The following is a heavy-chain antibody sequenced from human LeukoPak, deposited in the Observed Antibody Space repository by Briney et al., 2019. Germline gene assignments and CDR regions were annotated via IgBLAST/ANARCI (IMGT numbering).Heavy chain of an antibody. J-gene: IGHJ6*02. CDR2: ISGSGGST. V-gene: IGHV3-23*01. CDR3: AKDQGYGSGSYYNVSYYYYGMDV. D-gene: IGHD3-10*01. CDR1: GFTFSSYA. Sequence: PGGSLRLSCAASGFTFSSYAMSWVRQAPGKGLEWVSAISGSGGSTYYADSVKGRFTLSRDNSKNTLYLQMNSLRAEDTAVYYCAKDQGYGSGSYYNVSYYYYGMDVWGQGTTVTVSS.